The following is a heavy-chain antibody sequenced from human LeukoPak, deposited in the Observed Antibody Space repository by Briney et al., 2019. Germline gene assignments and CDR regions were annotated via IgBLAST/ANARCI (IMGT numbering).Heavy chain of an antibody. CDR3: ARSAQWELPDY. J-gene: IGHJ4*02. Sequence: GGSLRLYCAASGFTFSDYYMSWIRQAPGKGLEWISYISSSGSSIQYADSVRGRFTISRDNAKTSLYLQMNSLRAEDTSVYYCARSAQWELPDYWGQGTLVTVSS. V-gene: IGHV3-11*04. D-gene: IGHD1-26*01. CDR2: ISSSGSSI. CDR1: GFTFSDYY.